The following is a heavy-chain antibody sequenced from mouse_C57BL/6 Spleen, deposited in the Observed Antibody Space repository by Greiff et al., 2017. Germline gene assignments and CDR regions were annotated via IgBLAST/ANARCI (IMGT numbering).Heavy chain of an antibody. Sequence: VQLKESGGDLVKPGGSLKLSCAASGFTFSSYGMSWVRQTPDKRLEWVATISSGGSYTYYPDSVKGRFTISRDNAKNTLYLQMSSLKSEDTAMYYCAWLEAYWGQGTLVTVSA. V-gene: IGHV5-6*01. CDR3: AWLEAY. D-gene: IGHD2-2*01. CDR1: GFTFSSYG. J-gene: IGHJ3*01. CDR2: ISSGGSYT.